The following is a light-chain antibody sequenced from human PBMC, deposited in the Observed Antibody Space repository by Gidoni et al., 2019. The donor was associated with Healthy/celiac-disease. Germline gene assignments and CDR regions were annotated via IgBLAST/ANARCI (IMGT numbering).Light chain of an antibody. CDR2: LGS. V-gene: IGKV2-28*01. CDR1: QSLLHSNGYNY. Sequence: DIVMTQSPLSLPVTPGEPASISCRSSQSLLHSNGYNYLDWYLQKPGQSPQLLIYLGSNRASGVPDRFSGSGSGTDFTLIISRVEAEDVGVYYCMQALQTPGFGQGTKVEIK. J-gene: IGKJ1*01. CDR3: MQALQTPG.